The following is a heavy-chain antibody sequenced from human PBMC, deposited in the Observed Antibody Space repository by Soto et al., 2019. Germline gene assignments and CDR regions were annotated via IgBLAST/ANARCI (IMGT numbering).Heavy chain of an antibody. CDR3: ARGAGRWLPFDY. CDR1: GGSFSGYY. J-gene: IGHJ4*02. V-gene: IGHV4-34*01. Sequence: QVQLQQWGAGLLKPSETLSLTCAVYGGSFSGYYWSWIRQPPGKGLEWIGEINHSGSTNYNPSLKTRVTISVDTSKNQFSLKLSSVTAADTAVYYCARGAGRWLPFDYWGQGTLVTVSS. CDR2: INHSGST. D-gene: IGHD5-12*01.